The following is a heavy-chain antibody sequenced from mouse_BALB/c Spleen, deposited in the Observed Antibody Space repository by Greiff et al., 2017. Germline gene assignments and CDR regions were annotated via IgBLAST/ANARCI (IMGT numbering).Heavy chain of an antibody. J-gene: IGHJ4*01. CDR2: ISSGGST. D-gene: IGHD2-1*01. CDR1: GFTFSSYA. Sequence: EVQLVESGGGLVKPGGSLKLSCAASGFTFSSYAMSWVRQTPEKRLEWVASISSGGSTYYPDSVKGRFTISRDNARNILYLQMSSLRSEDTAMYYCVRGRGNYYAMDYWGQGTSVTVSS. CDR3: VRGRGNYYAMDY. V-gene: IGHV5-6-5*01.